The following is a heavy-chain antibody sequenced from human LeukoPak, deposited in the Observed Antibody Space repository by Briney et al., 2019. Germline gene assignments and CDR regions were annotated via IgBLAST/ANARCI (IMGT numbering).Heavy chain of an antibody. Sequence: SETLSLTCAVSSDSISGHYWSWIRQSAGKGLEWIGRTHISGSPQYNPSLKSRVTVSIDTPKNQFSLKLNSVTAADTAVYYCARDQSRNWNYDYFDYWGPGTLVTVSS. CDR3: ARDQSRNWNYDYFDY. J-gene: IGHJ4*02. V-gene: IGHV4-4*07. CDR2: THISGSP. D-gene: IGHD1-7*01. CDR1: SDSISGHY.